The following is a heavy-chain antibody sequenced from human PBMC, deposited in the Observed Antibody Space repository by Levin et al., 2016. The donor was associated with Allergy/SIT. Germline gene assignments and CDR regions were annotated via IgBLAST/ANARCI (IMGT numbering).Heavy chain of an antibody. Sequence: SETLSLTCTVSGGSISTNDYSWGWIRQPPGKGLEWIGSINYSGNTFDNPSLKTRVTMSVDTSNNQFSLKLASLTAADTALYFCARHSRKVVPGANFDFWGPGTLVTVSS. V-gene: IGHV4-39*01. CDR1: GGSISTNDYS. CDR3: ARHSRKVVPGANFDF. D-gene: IGHD2-2*01. CDR2: INYSGNT. J-gene: IGHJ4*02.